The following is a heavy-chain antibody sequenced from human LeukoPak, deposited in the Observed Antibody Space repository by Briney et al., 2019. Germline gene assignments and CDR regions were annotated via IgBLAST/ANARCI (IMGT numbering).Heavy chain of an antibody. CDR2: IYTSGST. J-gene: IGHJ3*02. D-gene: IGHD3-22*01. Sequence: SETLSLTCTVSDDSISSYYWSWIRQPAGKGLEWIGRIYTSGSTYYNPSLKGRVTMSVDTSKNQFSLKLSSMTAADTAVYYCARDQGYYYDTSGYYDAFDIWGQGTMVTVSS. CDR1: DDSISSYY. V-gene: IGHV4-4*07. CDR3: ARDQGYYYDTSGYYDAFDI.